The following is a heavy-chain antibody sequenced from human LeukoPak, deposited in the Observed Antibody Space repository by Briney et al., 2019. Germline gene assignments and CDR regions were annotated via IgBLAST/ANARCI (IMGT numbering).Heavy chain of an antibody. CDR1: GYTFTSYG. CDR3: ARDLLPRYYDSSGYSNAFDI. V-gene: IGHV1-18*01. J-gene: IGHJ3*02. Sequence: GASVNVSCKASGYTFTSYGISWVRQAPGQGLEWMGWISAYNGNTNYAQKLQGRVTMTTGTSTSTAYMELRSLRSDDTAVYYCARDLLPRYYDSSGYSNAFDIWGQGTMVTVSS. CDR2: ISAYNGNT. D-gene: IGHD3-22*01.